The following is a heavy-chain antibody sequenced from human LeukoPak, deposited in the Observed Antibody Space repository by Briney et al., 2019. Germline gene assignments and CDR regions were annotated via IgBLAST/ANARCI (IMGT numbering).Heavy chain of an antibody. V-gene: IGHV3-48*02. J-gene: IGHJ4*02. CDR1: GFTFSSYS. CDR2: ITSSSSTI. CDR3: TRDPHALDY. Sequence: GGSLRLSCAASGFTFSSYSMNWVRQAPGKGLEWVSYITSSSSTIYYADSVKGRFTISRDKAKNSLSLQMNSLRDEDTAVYYCTRDPHALDYWGQGTLVTVSS.